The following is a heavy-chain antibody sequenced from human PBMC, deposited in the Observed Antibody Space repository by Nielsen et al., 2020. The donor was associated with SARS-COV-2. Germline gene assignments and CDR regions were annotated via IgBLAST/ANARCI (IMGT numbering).Heavy chain of an antibody. CDR2: ISGSGGST. CDR1: GFTFSSYA. D-gene: IGHD5-12*01. Sequence: GESLKISCAASGFTFSSYAMSWVRQAPGKGLEWVSAISGSGGSTYYADSVKGRFTISRDNSKNTLYLQMNSLRAEDTAVYHCAKSRLRYYYYGMDVWGQGTTVTVSS. J-gene: IGHJ6*02. CDR3: AKSRLRYYYYGMDV. V-gene: IGHV3-23*01.